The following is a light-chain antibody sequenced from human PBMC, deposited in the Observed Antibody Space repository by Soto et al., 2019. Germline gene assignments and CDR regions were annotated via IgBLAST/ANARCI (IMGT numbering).Light chain of an antibody. Sequence: VMTQSPATLSVSPGERATLSCRASQSVSSSYLAWYQQKPGQAPRLLIYGASSRATGIPDRFSGSGSGTDFTLTISRLEPEDFAVYYCQQYGSSPSLTFGGGTKVDIK. CDR1: QSVSSSY. CDR3: QQYGSSPSLT. V-gene: IGKV3-20*01. CDR2: GAS. J-gene: IGKJ4*01.